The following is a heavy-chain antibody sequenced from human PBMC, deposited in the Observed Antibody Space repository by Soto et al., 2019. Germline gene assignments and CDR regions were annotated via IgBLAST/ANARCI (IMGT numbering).Heavy chain of an antibody. CDR3: AREGFELRVTGTTYFFDY. D-gene: IGHD1-20*01. Sequence: GGSLRLSCAAAGFTFSRNWMHWVRQAPGKGLVWVSRINSDGSSTSYADSVKGRFTISRDNAKNTLYVQMNSLRAEDTAVYYCAREGFELRVTGTTYFFDYWGQGTLVTVSS. J-gene: IGHJ4*02. CDR2: INSDGSST. CDR1: GFTFSRNW. V-gene: IGHV3-74*01.